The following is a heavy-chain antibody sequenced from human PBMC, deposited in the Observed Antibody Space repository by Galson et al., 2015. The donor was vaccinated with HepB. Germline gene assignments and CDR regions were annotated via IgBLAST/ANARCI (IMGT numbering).Heavy chain of an antibody. Sequence: SLRLSCAASGFTFSSYGMHWVRQAPGKGLEWVAVISYDGSNKYYADSVKGRFTISRDNSKNTLYLQMNSLRAEDTAVYYCAKDFTYYDFWSGYFDYWGQGTLVTVSS. CDR3: AKDFTYYDFWSGYFDY. V-gene: IGHV3-30*18. CDR2: ISYDGSNK. CDR1: GFTFSSYG. D-gene: IGHD3-3*01. J-gene: IGHJ4*02.